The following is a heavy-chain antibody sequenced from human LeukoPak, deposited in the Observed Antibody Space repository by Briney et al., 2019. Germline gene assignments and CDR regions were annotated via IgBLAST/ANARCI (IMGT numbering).Heavy chain of an antibody. CDR1: GFTFNEHY. CDR3: AKTERGTYYDFWSGYPNWFDP. Sequence: GGSLRLSCAASGFTFNEHYMSWIRQAPGKGLEWVSAISGSGGSTYYADSVKGRFTISRDNSKNTLYLQMNSLRAEDTAVYYCAKTERGTYYDFWSGYPNWFDPWGQGTLVTVSS. J-gene: IGHJ5*02. CDR2: ISGSGGST. D-gene: IGHD3-3*01. V-gene: IGHV3-23*01.